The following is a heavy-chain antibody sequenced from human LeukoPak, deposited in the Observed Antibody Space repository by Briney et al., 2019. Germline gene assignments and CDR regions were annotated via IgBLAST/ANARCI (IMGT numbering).Heavy chain of an antibody. CDR2: ISGGGGHT. D-gene: IGHD2-15*01. CDR1: GFTFGSYA. J-gene: IGHJ4*02. CDR3: AKAFGYCSGGTCYTDY. Sequence: GGSLRLSCAPSGFTFGSYAMSWVRQAPGKGLEWVSAISGGGGHTYYADSVKGRFTISRDNSKNMLYLQMSSLRAEDTAVYYCAKAFGYCSGGTCYTDYWGQGTLVTVSS. V-gene: IGHV3-23*01.